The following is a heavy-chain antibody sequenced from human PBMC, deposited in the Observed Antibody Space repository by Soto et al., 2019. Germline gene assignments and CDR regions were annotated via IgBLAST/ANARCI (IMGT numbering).Heavy chain of an antibody. CDR3: ARVRRSTYYYDSSGYYPL. Sequence: EVQLVESGGGLVQPGGSLRLSCAASGFTFSSYEMNWVRQAPGEGLEWVSYISSSGSTIYYADSVKGRFTISRDNAKNSLYLQMNSLRAEDTAVYYCARVRRSTYYYDSSGYYPLWGQGTMVTVSS. CDR1: GFTFSSYE. J-gene: IGHJ3*01. D-gene: IGHD3-22*01. CDR2: ISSSGSTI. V-gene: IGHV3-48*03.